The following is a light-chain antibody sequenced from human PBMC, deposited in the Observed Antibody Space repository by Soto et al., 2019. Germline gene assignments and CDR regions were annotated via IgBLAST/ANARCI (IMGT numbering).Light chain of an antibody. CDR3: QQSYSPPPVT. CDR2: GAS. V-gene: IGKV3-15*01. J-gene: IGKJ5*01. Sequence: EIVMTQSPATLSVSPGERATLSCRASQSVSSNLAWYQQKPGQAPRLLIYGASTRATGIPARFSGSGSGTEFTLTISSLQSEDFAVYYCQQSYSPPPVTFGQGTRLEIK. CDR1: QSVSSN.